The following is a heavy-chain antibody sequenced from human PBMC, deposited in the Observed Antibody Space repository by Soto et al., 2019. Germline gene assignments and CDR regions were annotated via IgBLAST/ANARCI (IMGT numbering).Heavy chain of an antibody. V-gene: IGHV3-9*01. D-gene: IGHD6-13*01. J-gene: IGHJ4*02. Sequence: GGSLRLSCVASGFTFDDYAMHWVRQAPGKGLEWVSGISWNSGSIGYADSVKGRFTISRDNAKNSLYLQMNSLRAEDTALYYCAKARGIAAAVETWGQGTLVTVSS. CDR3: AKARGIAAAVET. CDR1: GFTFDDYA. CDR2: ISWNSGSI.